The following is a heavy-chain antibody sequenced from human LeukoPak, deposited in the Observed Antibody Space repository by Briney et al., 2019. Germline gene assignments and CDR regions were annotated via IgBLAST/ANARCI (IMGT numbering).Heavy chain of an antibody. CDR2: IYYSGNT. Sequence: SETLSLTCTVSGGSISSYYWSWIRQPPGKGLEWIGYIYYSGNTNYNPSLKSRVTISVDTSKNQFSLKLSSVTAADTAVYYCARGPTVVIRHFDHWGQGTLVTVSS. CDR1: GGSISSYY. D-gene: IGHD4-23*01. J-gene: IGHJ4*02. CDR3: ARGPTVVIRHFDH. V-gene: IGHV4-59*01.